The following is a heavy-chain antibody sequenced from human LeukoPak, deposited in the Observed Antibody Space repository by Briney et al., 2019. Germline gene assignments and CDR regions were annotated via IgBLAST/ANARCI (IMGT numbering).Heavy chain of an antibody. CDR2: ISGGGGGT. D-gene: IGHD2-15*01. CDR3: AKDRALTPPLAFDN. Sequence: GGSLRLSCAASGFTFRSYAMSWVRQAPGKGLEWVSGISGGGGGTYYADSVKGRFTISRDNSKNTLYLQMNSLRADDTAIYYCAKDRALTPPLAFDNWGQGTLVTVSS. J-gene: IGHJ4*02. CDR1: GFTFRSYA. V-gene: IGHV3-23*01.